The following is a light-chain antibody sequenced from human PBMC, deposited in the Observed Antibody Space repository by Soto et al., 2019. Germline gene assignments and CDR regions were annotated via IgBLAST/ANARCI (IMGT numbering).Light chain of an antibody. Sequence: EIVLTQSPGTLSLSPGERATLSCRASQSVDSNYLAWYQQKPGQAPRLLIYGASSRATGIPDSFSGRGSGKTFTLTISRRAPEDFALYYFQQYGGSGRFGKGTKVDIK. CDR3: QQYGGSGR. V-gene: IGKV3-20*01. CDR2: GAS. CDR1: QSVDSNY. J-gene: IGKJ1*01.